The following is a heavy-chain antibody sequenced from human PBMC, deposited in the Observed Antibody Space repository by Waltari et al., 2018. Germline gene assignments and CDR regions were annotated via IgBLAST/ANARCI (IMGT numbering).Heavy chain of an antibody. V-gene: IGHV3-72*01. CDR2: SRSRSRNYVT. CDR1: GFTFSSYE. CDR3: ARDLDGDSNLDF. J-gene: IGHJ4*02. Sequence: EVQLVESGGGLVQPGGSLRLSCAASGFTFSSYEMNWVRQAPDKRLEWVGRSRSRSRNYVTEYAASVKGRFSLFRDDSENSVHLQMTSLNIEDTAVYYCARDLDGDSNLDFWGQGTRVAVSS. D-gene: IGHD2-21*02.